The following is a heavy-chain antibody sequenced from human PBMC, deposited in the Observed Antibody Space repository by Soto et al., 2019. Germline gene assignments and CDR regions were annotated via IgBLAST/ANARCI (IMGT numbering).Heavy chain of an antibody. CDR2: ISGSGGST. D-gene: IGHD4-17*01. J-gene: IGHJ4*02. V-gene: IGHV3-23*01. CDR3: AKDRGMTTVTTVDY. CDR1: GFTFSSYA. Sequence: EVQLLESGGGLVQPGGSLRLSCAASGFTFSSYAMTWVRQAPGKGLEWVSAISGSGGSTYYADSVKGRFTISRDNSKNTLYLQMNTLRAEDTAVYYCAKDRGMTTVTTVDYWGQGTLVTVSS.